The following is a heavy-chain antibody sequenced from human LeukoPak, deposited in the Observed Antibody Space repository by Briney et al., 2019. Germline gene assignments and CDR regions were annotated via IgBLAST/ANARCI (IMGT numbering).Heavy chain of an antibody. V-gene: IGHV4-39*01. CDR3: ATLEAVAAAGTLDY. J-gene: IGHJ4*02. CDR1: GGSISSSSYY. Sequence: SQTLSLTCTVSGGSISSSSYYWGWVRQPPGKGLEWIGTIYYSRSTYYNPSLKSRVTISVDRSKNQFSLKLTSVTAADTAVYYCATLEAVAAAGTLDYWGQGTLVTVSS. CDR2: IYYSRST. D-gene: IGHD6-13*01.